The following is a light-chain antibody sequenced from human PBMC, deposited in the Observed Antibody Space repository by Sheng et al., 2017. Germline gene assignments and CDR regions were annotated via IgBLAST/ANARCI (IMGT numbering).Light chain of an antibody. CDR3: QQFGSSPGT. V-gene: IGKV3-15*01. Sequence: EIVMTQSPATLSVSPGERATLSCRASQSVSSKLAWYQQKPGQAPSLLIYGASTRATGIPARFSGSGSGTEFTLTISRLEPEDFAVYYCQQFGSSPGTFGQGTKVEIK. J-gene: IGKJ1*01. CDR1: QSVSSK. CDR2: GAS.